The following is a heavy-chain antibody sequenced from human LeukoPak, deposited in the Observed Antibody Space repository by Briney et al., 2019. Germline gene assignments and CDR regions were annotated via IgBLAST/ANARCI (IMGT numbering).Heavy chain of an antibody. CDR1: GGSISSSSYY. CDR3: ARVLSTHPPGIAVAENYFDY. CDR2: IYYSGST. D-gene: IGHD6-19*01. Sequence: SETLSLTCTVSGGSISSSSYYWGWIRQPPGKGLEWIGSIYYSGSTYYNPSLKSRVTISVDTSKNQFSLKLSSVTAADTAVYYCARVLSTHPPGIAVAENYFDYWGQGTLVTVSS. J-gene: IGHJ4*02. V-gene: IGHV4-39*01.